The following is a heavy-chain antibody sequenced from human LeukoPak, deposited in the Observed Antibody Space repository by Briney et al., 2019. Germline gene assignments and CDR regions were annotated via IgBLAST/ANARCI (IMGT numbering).Heavy chain of an antibody. V-gene: IGHV3-20*04. CDR2: INWNGGST. CDR1: GFTFDDYG. J-gene: IGHJ4*02. CDR3: ARDHPGHFDY. Sequence: SGGSLRLSCAASGFTFDDYGMSWVRQAPGKGLEWVSGINWNGGSTGYADSVKGRFTISRDNAKDSLYLQMNSLRAEDTALYYCARDHPGHFDYWGQGTLVTVSP.